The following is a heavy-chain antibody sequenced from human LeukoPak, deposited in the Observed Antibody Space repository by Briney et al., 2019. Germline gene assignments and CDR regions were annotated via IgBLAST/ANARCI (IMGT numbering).Heavy chain of an antibody. Sequence: GSLRLSCAASGFSVISNSMSWVRQAPGKGLKWVATISSGGNTYYADSVKGRFTISRHNPKNTLFLQMNSLRDEDTAVYYCAREAYYDFWSGYRDPYYYGMDVWGQGTTVTVSS. J-gene: IGHJ6*02. CDR1: GFSVISNS. CDR2: ISSGGNT. V-gene: IGHV3-53*04. D-gene: IGHD3-3*01. CDR3: AREAYYDFWSGYRDPYYYGMDV.